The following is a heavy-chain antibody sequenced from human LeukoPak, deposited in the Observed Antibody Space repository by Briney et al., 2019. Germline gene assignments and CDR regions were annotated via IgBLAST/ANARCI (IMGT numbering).Heavy chain of an antibody. CDR1: GYKFTAYN. CDR2: VNPDSGDT. J-gene: IGHJ5*02. Sequence: ASVRVSCKSSGYKFTAYNIHWIRQAPGQGPEWMGWVNPDSGDTNCTQNYEGRLTLTRDTSVSTVYMELSGLTSGDTAVYYCARVWDASGWSNWFDPWGQGTLVTVSS. CDR3: ARVWDASGWSNWFDP. D-gene: IGHD6-19*01. V-gene: IGHV1-2*02.